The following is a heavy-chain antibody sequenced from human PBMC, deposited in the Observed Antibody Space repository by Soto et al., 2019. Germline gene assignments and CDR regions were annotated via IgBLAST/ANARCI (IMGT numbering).Heavy chain of an antibody. V-gene: IGHV4-59*01. CDR3: ARFRRNYFDS. Sequence: NPSETLSLTCTVSGDSIIGFYWGWIRQPPGKGLEWIGYINHAESTYYSPSLQSRVTISLDSSKTQFSLILTSVTAADTAVYFCARFRRNYFDSWGQGTLVTVSS. J-gene: IGHJ4*02. CDR2: INHAEST. D-gene: IGHD3-10*01. CDR1: GDSIIGFY.